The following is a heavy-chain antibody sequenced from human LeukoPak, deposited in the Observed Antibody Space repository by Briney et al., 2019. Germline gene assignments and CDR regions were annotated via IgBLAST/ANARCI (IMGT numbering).Heavy chain of an antibody. CDR2: IYYSGST. D-gene: IGHD1-14*01. CDR3: ARGPPSEEAFDI. Sequence: SETLSLTCTVSGGSISSYYWSWIRQPPGKGLEWIGYIYYSGSTNYNPSLKSRVTISVDTSKNQFSLKLSSVTAADTAVYYCARGPPSEEAFDIWGQGTMVTVSS. V-gene: IGHV4-59*12. CDR1: GGSISSYY. J-gene: IGHJ3*02.